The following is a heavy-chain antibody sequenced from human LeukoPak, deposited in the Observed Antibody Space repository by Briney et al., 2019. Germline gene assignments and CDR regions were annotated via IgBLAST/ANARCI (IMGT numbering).Heavy chain of an antibody. V-gene: IGHV3-21*01. Sequence: GGSLRLSCAASGFTFSSYSMNWVRQAPGKGLEWVSSISSSSSYIYYADSVKGRFTISRDNAKNSLYLQMNSLRAEDTAVYYCAGVVDTAMVDYWGQGTLVTVSS. J-gene: IGHJ4*02. CDR2: ISSSSSYI. CDR1: GFTFSSYS. CDR3: AGVVDTAMVDY. D-gene: IGHD5-18*01.